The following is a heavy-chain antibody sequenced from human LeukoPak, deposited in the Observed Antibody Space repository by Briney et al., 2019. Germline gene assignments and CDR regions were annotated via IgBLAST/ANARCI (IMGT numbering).Heavy chain of an antibody. CDR3: ARSPDWLLVNYFDY. J-gene: IGHJ4*02. V-gene: IGHV4-34*01. CDR2: INHSGST. Sequence: SETLSLTCAVYGGSFSGYYWSWIRQPPGKGLEWSGEINHSGSTNYNPSLKSRVTISVDTSKNQFSLKLSSVTAADTAVYYCARSPDWLLVNYFDYWGQGTLVTVSS. CDR1: GGSFSGYY. D-gene: IGHD3-9*01.